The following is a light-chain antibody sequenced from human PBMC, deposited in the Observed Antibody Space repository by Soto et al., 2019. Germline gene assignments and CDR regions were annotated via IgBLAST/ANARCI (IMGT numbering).Light chain of an antibody. CDR2: EVS. CDR1: NSDVGAYDF. CDR3: SSHTTSNTRV. Sequence: QSALTQPASVSGSPGQSIAISCTGTNSDVGAYDFVSWYQQHPDKAPKLLIYEVSNRPSGVSDRFSGSKSVNTATLTISGLQAEDEADYYCSSHTTSNTRVFGTGTKVTVL. V-gene: IGLV2-14*03. J-gene: IGLJ1*01.